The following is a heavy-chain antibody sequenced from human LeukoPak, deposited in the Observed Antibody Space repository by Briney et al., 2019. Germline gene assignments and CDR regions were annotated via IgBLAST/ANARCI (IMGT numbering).Heavy chain of an antibody. CDR1: GGSISSYY. J-gene: IGHJ4*02. V-gene: IGHV4-59*01. D-gene: IGHD5-24*01. Sequence: SETLSLTCIISGGSISSYYWSWLRQPPGKGLEWIGYIYHSGSTEYNPSLKCRVTISVDTSMNQFSLKLSSVTAADMAVYYCARGGWLKSFNYNFDYWGQGTLVIASS. CDR2: IYHSGST. CDR3: ARGGWLKSFNYNFDY.